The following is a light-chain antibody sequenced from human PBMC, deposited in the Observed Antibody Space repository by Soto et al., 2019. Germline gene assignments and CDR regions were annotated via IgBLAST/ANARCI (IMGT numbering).Light chain of an antibody. Sequence: SVLTQPASVSGSPGQSITISCTGTSSDVGGSDHVSWYQQRPGKAPKLIIYEVTNWPSGVSHRFSGSKSGNTASLTISGLQAEDEADYYCSSYTTSTTLDVFGTGTKVTVL. V-gene: IGLV2-14*01. CDR3: SSYTTSTTLDV. J-gene: IGLJ1*01. CDR2: EVT. CDR1: SSDVGGSDH.